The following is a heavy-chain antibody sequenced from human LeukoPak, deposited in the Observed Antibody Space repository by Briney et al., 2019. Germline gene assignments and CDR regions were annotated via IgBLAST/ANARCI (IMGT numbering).Heavy chain of an antibody. CDR1: GFTFSSYA. Sequence: GGSLRLSCAASGFTFSSYAMSWVRRAPGKGLEWVSAISGSGVSTYYADSVKGRFTVSRDNSKNTLYLQMSSLRAEDTAVYYCAKDERNWNYNLASQTYDWGQGTLVTVSS. CDR3: AKDERNWNYNLASQTYD. CDR2: ISGSGVST. J-gene: IGHJ4*02. V-gene: IGHV3-23*01. D-gene: IGHD1-7*01.